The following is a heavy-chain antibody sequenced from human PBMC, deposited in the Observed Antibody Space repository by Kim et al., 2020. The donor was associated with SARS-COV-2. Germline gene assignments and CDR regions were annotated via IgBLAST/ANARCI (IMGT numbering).Heavy chain of an antibody. CDR2: VSYDGSNK. D-gene: IGHD1-7*01. V-gene: IGHV3-30*18. CDR1: GFTFSRFG. J-gene: IGHJ4*02. Sequence: GGSLRLSCAASGFTFSRFGMHWVRQAPGKGLEWVAVVSYDGSNKYYADSVKGRFTISRDNSKNTVDLQINSLRAEDTAMYYCAKGVSGTTFDNWGQGSLVTVSS. CDR3: AKGVSGTTFDN.